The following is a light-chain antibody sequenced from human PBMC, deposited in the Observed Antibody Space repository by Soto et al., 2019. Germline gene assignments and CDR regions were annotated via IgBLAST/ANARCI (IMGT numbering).Light chain of an antibody. V-gene: IGLV2-14*01. CDR1: SSDVGGYNY. Sequence: QSVLTQPASVSGSPAQSITISCTGTSSDVGGYNYVSWYQQHPGKAPKLVIYDVSNRPSGVSNRFSGSKSGNTASLTISGLQAEDEADYYCSSYTSSSTLVFGTGTKV. CDR2: DVS. CDR3: SSYTSSSTLV. J-gene: IGLJ1*01.